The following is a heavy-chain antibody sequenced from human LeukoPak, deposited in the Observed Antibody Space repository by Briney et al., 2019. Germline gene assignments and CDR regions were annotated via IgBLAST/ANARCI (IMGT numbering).Heavy chain of an antibody. CDR1: GGSISSGGYY. CDR2: IYYSGNT. CDR3: ARESVIAPTREFQH. D-gene: IGHD6-13*01. Sequence: SQTLSLTCTVSGGSISSGGYYWGWIRQPPGKGLEWIGYIYYSGNTYYNPSLKSRVTISVDKSKNQFSLKLSPVTAADTAVYYCARESVIAPTREFQHWGQGTLVTVSS. V-gene: IGHV4-30-4*08. J-gene: IGHJ1*01.